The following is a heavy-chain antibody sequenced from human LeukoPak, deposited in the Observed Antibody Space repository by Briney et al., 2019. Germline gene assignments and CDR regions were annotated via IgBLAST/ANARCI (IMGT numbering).Heavy chain of an antibody. CDR3: ARGGYCSSTSCYGGRIDY. J-gene: IGHJ4*02. V-gene: IGHV4-34*01. CDR2: INHSGST. CDR1: GGSFSGYY. D-gene: IGHD2-2*01. Sequence: KPSETLSLTCAVYGGSFSGYYWSWILQPPGKGLEWIGEINHSGSTNYNPSLKSRVTISVDTSKNQFSLKLSSVTAADTAVYYCARGGYCSSTSCYGGRIDYWGQGTLVTVSS.